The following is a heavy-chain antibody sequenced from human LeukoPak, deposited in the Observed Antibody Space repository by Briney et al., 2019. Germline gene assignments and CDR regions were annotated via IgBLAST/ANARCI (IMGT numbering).Heavy chain of an antibody. CDR2: ISYDGSNK. Sequence: GGSLRLSCAASGFPFNSYAMNWVRQAPGKGLEWVAVISYDGSNKYYADSVKGRFTISRDNSKNTLYLQMNSLRAEDTAVYYCASPSEGSGSYTFDYWGQGTLVTVSS. V-gene: IGHV3-30*03. D-gene: IGHD1-26*01. CDR1: GFPFNSYA. CDR3: ASPSEGSGSYTFDY. J-gene: IGHJ4*02.